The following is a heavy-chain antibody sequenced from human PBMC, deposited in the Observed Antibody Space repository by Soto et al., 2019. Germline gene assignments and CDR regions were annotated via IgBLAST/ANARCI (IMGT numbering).Heavy chain of an antibody. CDR1: GGSISSGDYY. CDR3: ARVPSVQLFDP. V-gene: IGHV4-30-4*01. D-gene: IGHD4-4*01. J-gene: IGHJ5*02. Sequence: QVQLQESGPGLVKPSQTLSLTCTVSGGSISSGDYYWSWIRQPPGKGLEWIGYIYYSGSTYYNPSHESRVTLSVDASNNQFSLKLSSVTAADTAVYYCARVPSVQLFDPWGQGTPVTVSS. CDR2: IYYSGST.